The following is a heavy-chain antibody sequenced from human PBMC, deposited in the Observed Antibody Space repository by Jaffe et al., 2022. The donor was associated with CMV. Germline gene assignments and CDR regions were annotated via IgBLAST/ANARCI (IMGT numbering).Heavy chain of an antibody. CDR2: VSGSGGST. CDR3: TKDLGGATNT. V-gene: IGHV3-23*01. D-gene: IGHD1-26*01. Sequence: EVQLLESGGGLVQPGGSLRLSCATSGFTFRSYVMTWVRQAPGKGLDWVSSVSGSGGSTYYADAVKGHFTISRDNSKNTLYLQMNSLRAEDTAVYYCTKDLGGATNTWGQGTLVTVSS. J-gene: IGHJ5*02. CDR1: GFTFRSYV.